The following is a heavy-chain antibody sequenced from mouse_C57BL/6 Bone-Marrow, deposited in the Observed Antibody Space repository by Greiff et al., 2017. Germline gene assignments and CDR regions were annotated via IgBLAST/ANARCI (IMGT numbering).Heavy chain of an antibody. V-gene: IGHV1-64*01. Sequence: QLQQPGAELVKPGASVKLSCKASGYTFTNYWMHWVKQRPGQGLEWIGMMHPNGGSPDYNEKFKSEATLSLDKSPRTAYMELSSLTSEDSAVYYCARSYDYDDYTMDYWGQGTSVTVSS. CDR3: ARSYDYDDYTMDY. CDR1: GYTFTNYW. CDR2: MHPNGGSP. J-gene: IGHJ4*01. D-gene: IGHD2-4*01.